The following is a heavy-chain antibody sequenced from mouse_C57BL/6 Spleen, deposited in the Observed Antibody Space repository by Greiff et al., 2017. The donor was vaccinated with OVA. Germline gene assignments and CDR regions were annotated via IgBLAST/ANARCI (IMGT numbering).Heavy chain of an antibody. D-gene: IGHD2-4*01. CDR1: GYTFTDYY. J-gene: IGHJ3*01. V-gene: IGHV1-19*01. CDR2: INPYNGGT. CDR3: AREGGLPAWFAY. Sequence: EVQLQQSGPVLVKPGASVKMSCKASGYTFTDYYMNWVKQSHGKSLEWIGVINPYNGGTSYNQKFKGKATLTVDKSSSTAYMELNSLTSEDSAVYYCAREGGLPAWFAYWGQGTLVTVSA.